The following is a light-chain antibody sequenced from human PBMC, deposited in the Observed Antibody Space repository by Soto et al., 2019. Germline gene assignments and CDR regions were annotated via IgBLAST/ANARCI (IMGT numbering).Light chain of an antibody. J-gene: IGLJ1*01. Sequence: SVLTQPASVSGSPGQSITLSCPGTSSDVGGYNFVSWYQHHPGKAPKLIIYDVSNRPSGVSNRFSGSKSGNTAPLTISGLQAEDEADYYCTSYTSSFTYVFGTGTKVTVL. CDR2: DVS. V-gene: IGLV2-14*03. CDR3: TSYTSSFTYV. CDR1: SSDVGGYNF.